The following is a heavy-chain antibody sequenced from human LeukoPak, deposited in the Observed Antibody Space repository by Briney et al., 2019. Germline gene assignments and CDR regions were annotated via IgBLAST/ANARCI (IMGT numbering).Heavy chain of an antibody. Sequence: SETLSLTCTVSGGSISSYYWSWIRQPPGKGLEWIGYIYYSGSTNYNPSLKSRVTISVDTSKNQFSLKLSSVTAADTAVYYCARFPIPGTSGPDYWGQGTLVTVSS. J-gene: IGHJ4*02. CDR3: ARFPIPGTSGPDY. D-gene: IGHD3-10*01. CDR1: GGSISSYY. V-gene: IGHV4-59*01. CDR2: IYYSGST.